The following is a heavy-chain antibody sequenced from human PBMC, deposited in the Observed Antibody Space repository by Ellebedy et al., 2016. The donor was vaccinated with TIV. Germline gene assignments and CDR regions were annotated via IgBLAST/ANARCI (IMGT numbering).Heavy chain of an antibody. CDR1: GFTVSSNY. D-gene: IGHD3-16*01. CDR2: IYSGGST. Sequence: GESLKISXAASGFTVSSNYMTWVRQAPGKGLEWVSVIYSGGSTYYADSVKGRFTISRDNSKNTVYLQMNSLRAEDTAVYYCASRKGELGLWYFDLWGRGTLVTVSS. CDR3: ASRKGELGLWYFDL. V-gene: IGHV3-53*01. J-gene: IGHJ2*01.